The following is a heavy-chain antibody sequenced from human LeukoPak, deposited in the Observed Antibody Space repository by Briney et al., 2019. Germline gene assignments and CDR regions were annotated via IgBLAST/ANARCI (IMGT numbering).Heavy chain of an antibody. CDR2: ISAYNGNT. CDR3: ARLPLRVYGDQNFDY. V-gene: IGHV1-18*01. D-gene: IGHD4-17*01. Sequence: ASVKVSCKASGYTFTSYGISWVRQAPGQGLEWMGWISAYNGNTNYAQELQGRVTMTTDTSTSTAYMELRSLRSDDTAVYYCARLPLRVYGDQNFDYWGQGTLVTVSS. CDR1: GYTFTSYG. J-gene: IGHJ4*02.